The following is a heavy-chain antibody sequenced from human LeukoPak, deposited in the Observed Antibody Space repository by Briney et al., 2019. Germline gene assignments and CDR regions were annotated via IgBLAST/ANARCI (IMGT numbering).Heavy chain of an antibody. J-gene: IGHJ3*02. V-gene: IGHV3-30*02. D-gene: IGHD1-7*01. CDR3: AKDPFNWNYSGAFDI. Sequence: HAGGSLRLSCAASGFTFSSYGMHWVRQAPGKGLEWVAFIRYDGSNKYYADSVKGRFTISRDNSKNTLYLQMNSLRAEDTAVYYCAKDPFNWNYSGAFDIWGQGTMVTVSS. CDR1: GFTFSSYG. CDR2: IRYDGSNK.